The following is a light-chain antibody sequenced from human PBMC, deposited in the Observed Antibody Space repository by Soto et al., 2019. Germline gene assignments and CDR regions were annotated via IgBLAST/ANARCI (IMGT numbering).Light chain of an antibody. J-gene: IGKJ4*01. CDR2: GAS. CDR3: QHYHKLRPLT. CDR1: QSVSDN. Sequence: EIVLTQSPATLSVSPGERATLSCRASQSVSDNLAWYQQKPGQAPRHLIYGASTRATGIPARFSGSGSGTEFTLNNSSLQSEDFAVYYCQHYHKLRPLTFGAGTKVEIK. V-gene: IGKV3-15*01.